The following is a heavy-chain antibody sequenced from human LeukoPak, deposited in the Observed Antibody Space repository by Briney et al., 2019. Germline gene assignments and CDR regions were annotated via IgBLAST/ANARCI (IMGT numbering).Heavy chain of an antibody. V-gene: IGHV3-9*01. Sequence: GGSLRLSCAASGFTFSSYSMNWVRQAPGKGLEWVSGISWNSGSIGYADSVKGRFTISRDNAKNSLYLQMNSLRAEDTALYYCAKDDGISYYFDYWGQGTLVTVSS. CDR2: ISWNSGSI. J-gene: IGHJ4*02. D-gene: IGHD3-3*02. CDR3: AKDDGISYYFDY. CDR1: GFTFSSYS.